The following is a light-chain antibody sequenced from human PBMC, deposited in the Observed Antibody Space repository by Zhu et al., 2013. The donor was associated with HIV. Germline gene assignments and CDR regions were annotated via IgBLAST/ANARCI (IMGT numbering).Light chain of an antibody. J-gene: IGKJ2*04. CDR3: QHYDNFPMCS. CDR2: GAS. CDR1: QDIGNS. V-gene: IGKV1-33*01. Sequence: DVQMTQSPSSLSASVGDRVTFTCQASQDIGNSLNWYQQKVGKAPKLLIYGASNLETGVSSRFSGSGSGTHFTFTISSLQPEDIGTYFCQHYDNFPMCSFGPGPRWRSN.